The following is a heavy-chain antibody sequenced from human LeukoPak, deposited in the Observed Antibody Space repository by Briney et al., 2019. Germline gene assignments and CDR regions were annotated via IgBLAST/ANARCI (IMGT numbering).Heavy chain of an antibody. J-gene: IGHJ4*02. CDR3: ARVQGNWNYNPCDY. D-gene: IGHD1-7*01. V-gene: IGHV1-2*02. CDR2: INPNSGGT. CDR1: EYTFTGYY. Sequence: ASVKVSCKASEYTFTGYYMHWVRQAPGQGLEWMGWINPNSGGTNYAQKFQGRVTMTRDTSISTAYMELSRLRSDDTAVYYCARVQGNWNYNPCDYWGQGTLVTVSS.